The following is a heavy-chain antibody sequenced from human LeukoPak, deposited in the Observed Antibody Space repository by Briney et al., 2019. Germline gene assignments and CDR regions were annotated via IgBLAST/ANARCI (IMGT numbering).Heavy chain of an antibody. CDR1: GYTFTSNY. Sequence: ASVKVSCKASGYTFTSNYMHWVRQAPGQGPEWMGVISPSGGSTTYAQKFQGRVTLTRDMSTSTDYLELSSLRSEDTAVYYCAREGAYYDSSGYYYGGELDYWGQGTLVTVSS. J-gene: IGHJ4*02. D-gene: IGHD3-22*01. CDR2: ISPSGGST. CDR3: AREGAYYDSSGYYYGGELDY. V-gene: IGHV1-46*01.